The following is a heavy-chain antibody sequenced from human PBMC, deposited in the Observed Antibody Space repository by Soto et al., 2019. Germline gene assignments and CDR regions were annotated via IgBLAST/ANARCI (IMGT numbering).Heavy chain of an antibody. D-gene: IGHD6-19*01. Sequence: SVKVSCKASGGTFSSYAISWVRQAPGQGLEWMGGIIPIFGTANYAQKFQGRVTITADKSTSTAYMELSSLRSEDTAVYYCARDPFGPSVADDYWGQGTLVTVS. V-gene: IGHV1-69*06. CDR2: IIPIFGTA. CDR3: ARDPFGPSVADDY. CDR1: GGTFSSYA. J-gene: IGHJ4*02.